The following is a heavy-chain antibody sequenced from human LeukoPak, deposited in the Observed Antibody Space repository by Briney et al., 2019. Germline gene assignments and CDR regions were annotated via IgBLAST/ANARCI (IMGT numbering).Heavy chain of an antibody. Sequence: GSLRLSCAASGFTFSDYYMSWIRQAPGKELEWVSYISDSGSTIHFADSLKGRFTISRDNAKNSLYLHMNSLRAEDTAVYYCARDYGGSSPFDYWGQGTLATVSS. CDR3: ARDYGGSSPFDY. V-gene: IGHV3-11*04. J-gene: IGHJ4*02. CDR1: GFTFSDYY. CDR2: ISDSGSTI. D-gene: IGHD4-23*01.